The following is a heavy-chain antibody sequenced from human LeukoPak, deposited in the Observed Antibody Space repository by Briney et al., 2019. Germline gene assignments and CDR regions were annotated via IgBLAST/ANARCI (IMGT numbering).Heavy chain of an antibody. CDR3: ARVNRFGRYCSSTSCPTNYFDY. CDR1: GGSISSSRYY. V-gene: IGHV4-39*07. D-gene: IGHD2-2*01. Sequence: SETLSLTCTVSGGSISSSRYYWGWIRQPPGKWLEWIGSIYYSGITYYNPSLKSRVTISVDTSKNQFSVKLSSVTAADTAVYYCARVNRFGRYCSSTSCPTNYFDYWGQGTLVTVSS. CDR2: IYYSGIT. J-gene: IGHJ4*02.